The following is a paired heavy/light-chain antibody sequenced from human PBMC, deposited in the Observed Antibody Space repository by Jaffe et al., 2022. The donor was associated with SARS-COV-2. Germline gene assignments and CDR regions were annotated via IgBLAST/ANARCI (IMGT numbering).Heavy chain of an antibody. CDR3: ARASGLYSAYYHWFDP. CDR2: INHSGST. D-gene: IGHD2-15*01. CDR1: GGSFSDYF. J-gene: IGHJ5*02. Sequence: QVHLQQRGAGLLKPSETLSLTCTVYGGSFSDYFWSWIRQSPGKGLEWIGEINHSGSTNYNPSLRSRVTISLDTSKNQFSLDLTSVTAADTAIYYCARASGLYSAYYHWFDPWGQGTLVTVSS. V-gene: IGHV4-34*01.
Light chain of an antibody. CDR2: WAS. CDR1: QSVLNSSEKKNY. J-gene: IGKJ1*01. Sequence: DIVMTQSPDSLPVSLGERATVNCKSSQSVLNSSEKKNYLAWYQQKPGQPPKLLIYWASTRESEVPDRFSGSGSGTDFTLTISSLQAEDVAVYYCQQYYSTPWTFGQGTKVEIK. V-gene: IGKV4-1*01. CDR3: QQYYSTPWT.